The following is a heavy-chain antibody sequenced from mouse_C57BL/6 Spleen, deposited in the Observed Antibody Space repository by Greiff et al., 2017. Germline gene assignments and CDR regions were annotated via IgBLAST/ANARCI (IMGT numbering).Heavy chain of an antibody. Sequence: EVKLQESGPELVKPGDSVKISCKASGYSFTGYFMNWVMQSHGKSLEWIGRINPYNGDTFYNQKFKGKATLTVDKSSSTAHMELRSLTSEDSAVYYCARGDYYGSEDYWGQGTTLTVSS. J-gene: IGHJ2*01. D-gene: IGHD1-1*01. CDR3: ARGDYYGSEDY. V-gene: IGHV1-20*01. CDR2: INPYNGDT. CDR1: GYSFTGYF.